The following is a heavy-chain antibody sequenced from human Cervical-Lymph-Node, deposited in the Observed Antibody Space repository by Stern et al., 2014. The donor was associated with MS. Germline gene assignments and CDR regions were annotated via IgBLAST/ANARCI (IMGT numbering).Heavy chain of an antibody. CDR3: ARGGEWSAPPCDY. CDR1: GYNFANYW. J-gene: IGHJ4*02. Sequence: VQLVESGAEVKKPGESLKISCKGSGYNFANYWIGWVRQMPGKGLEWMGILFPDSDTRYSPSFPGPVTISAAKSISTAYLQRSSLKAPDTAMYSCARGGEWSAPPCDYWAREPWSPSPQ. V-gene: IGHV5-51*03. CDR2: LFPDSDT. D-gene: IGHD3-16*01.